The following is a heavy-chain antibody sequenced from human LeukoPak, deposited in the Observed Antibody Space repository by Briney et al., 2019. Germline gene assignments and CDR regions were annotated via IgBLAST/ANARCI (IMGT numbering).Heavy chain of an antibody. J-gene: IGHJ4*02. CDR2: IWYDGSNK. Sequence: SLRLSCATSGFTFSSYGMHWVRQAPGKGLEWVAVIWYDGSNKYYAESVKGRFTISRDNSKNTLYLQMNSLRAEDTAVYYCATNQIMIREYYFDYWGQGTLVTVSS. D-gene: IGHD3-16*01. CDR3: ATNQIMIREYYFDY. V-gene: IGHV3-33*01. CDR1: GFTFSSYG.